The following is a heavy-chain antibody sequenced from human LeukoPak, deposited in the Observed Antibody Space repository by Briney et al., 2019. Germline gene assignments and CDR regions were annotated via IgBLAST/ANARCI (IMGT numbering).Heavy chain of an antibody. CDR1: GFTFSTYA. CDR2: ISSDASNT. CDR3: AKYRRNDYYYYYYMDV. V-gene: IGHV3-30-3*02. Sequence: GGSLRLSCAASGFTFSTYAMEWVRQAPGKGLEWVALISSDASNTYYADSVKGRFTISRDNSKNTLYLQMNSLRAEDTAVYYCAKYRRNDYYYYYYMDVWGKGTTVTVSS. J-gene: IGHJ6*03. D-gene: IGHD1-1*01.